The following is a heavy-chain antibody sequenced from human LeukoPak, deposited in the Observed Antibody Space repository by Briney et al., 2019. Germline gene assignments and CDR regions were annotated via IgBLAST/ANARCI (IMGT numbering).Heavy chain of an antibody. V-gene: IGHV3-48*03. D-gene: IGHD6-19*01. CDR3: ALLAVASDFDY. CDR1: GFPFSVYE. Sequence: GGSLRLSCAVSGFPFSVYEMNWVRQAPGKGLEWVSNIGSSGTTIYYADSVRGRFSVSRDNAKTSLYLQMNSLRVEDTAVYYCALLAVASDFDYWGQGALVTVSS. J-gene: IGHJ4*02. CDR2: IGSSGTTI.